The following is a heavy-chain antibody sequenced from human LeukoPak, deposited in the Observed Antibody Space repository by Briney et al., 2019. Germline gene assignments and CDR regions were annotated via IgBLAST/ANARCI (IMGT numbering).Heavy chain of an antibody. V-gene: IGHV3-66*02. CDR3: ARDRWDSGTYYHDY. CDR1: GFAFDDYG. D-gene: IGHD1-26*01. CDR2: IYSGGST. J-gene: IGHJ4*02. Sequence: PGGSLRLSCAASGFAFDDYGMSWVRQAPGKGLEWVSVIYSGGSTYYADSVKGRFTISRDNSKNTLYLQMNSLRAEDTAVYYCARDRWDSGTYYHDYWGQGTLVTVSS.